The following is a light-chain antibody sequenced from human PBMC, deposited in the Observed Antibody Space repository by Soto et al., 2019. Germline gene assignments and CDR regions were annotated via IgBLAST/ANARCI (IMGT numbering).Light chain of an antibody. CDR3: QQYSSSPIT. V-gene: IGKV3-20*01. CDR2: GAS. CDR1: QSIGSSY. Sequence: EVVLTQSPGTLSLSPGERATLSCRASQSIGSSYLAWYQQKPGQAPRLLIYGASSRATGIPDRFSGGGSGTDFSLTISRLDPEDFAVYYCQQYSSSPITFGQRTRPEIK. J-gene: IGKJ5*01.